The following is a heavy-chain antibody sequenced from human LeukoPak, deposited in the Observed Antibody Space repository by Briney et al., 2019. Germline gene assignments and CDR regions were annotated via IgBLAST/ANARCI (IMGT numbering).Heavy chain of an antibody. J-gene: IGHJ4*02. CDR2: ISGSGGST. Sequence: GGSLRLSCAASGFTFSSYSMNWVRQAPGKGLEWVSAISGSGGSTYYADSVKGRFTISRDNSKNTLYLQMNSLRAEDTAVYYCATRRVPAASSYYFDYWGQGTLVTVSS. V-gene: IGHV3-23*01. CDR3: ATRRVPAASSYYFDY. CDR1: GFTFSSYS. D-gene: IGHD2-2*01.